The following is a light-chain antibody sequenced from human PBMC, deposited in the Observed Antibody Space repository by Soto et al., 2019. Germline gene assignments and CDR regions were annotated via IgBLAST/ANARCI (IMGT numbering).Light chain of an antibody. Sequence: QSVLTQPPSASGTPGQRVTISCSGSSTSIGTNTVNWYQQLPGTAPKLLIYVNDRRPSGVPDRFSGSKSGTSASLVISGLQSEDEADYYCAAWDDSLNGYLLFGGGTKLTVL. CDR1: STSIGTNT. CDR2: VND. CDR3: AAWDDSLNGYLL. J-gene: IGLJ2*01. V-gene: IGLV1-44*01.